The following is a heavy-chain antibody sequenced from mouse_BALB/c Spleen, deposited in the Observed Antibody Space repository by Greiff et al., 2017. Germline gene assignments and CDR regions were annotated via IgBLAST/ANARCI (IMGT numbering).Heavy chain of an antibody. J-gene: IGHJ2*01. CDR1: GFNIKDYY. CDR2: IDPENGDT. D-gene: IGHD1-1*01. Sequence: VQLKESGAELVRSGASVKLSCTASGFNIKDYYMHWVKQRPEQGLEWIGWIDPENGDTEYAPKFQGKATMTADTSSNTAYLQLSSLTSEDTAVYYCATVVAKDFDYWGQGTTLTVSS. V-gene: IGHV14-4*02. CDR3: ATVVAKDFDY.